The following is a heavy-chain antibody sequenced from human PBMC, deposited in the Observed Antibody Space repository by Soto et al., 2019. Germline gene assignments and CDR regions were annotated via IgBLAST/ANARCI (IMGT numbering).Heavy chain of an antibody. CDR3: AKDSIAVARGGYYYYGMDV. V-gene: IGHV3-23*01. CDR1: GFAFSSYA. D-gene: IGHD6-19*01. Sequence: WGSLRLSCAASGFAFSSYAMSWVRQAPGKGLEWVSAISGSGGSTYYADSVKGRFTISRDNSKNTLYLQMNSLRAEDTAVYYCAKDSIAVARGGYYYYGMDVWGQGTTVTVSS. J-gene: IGHJ6*02. CDR2: ISGSGGST.